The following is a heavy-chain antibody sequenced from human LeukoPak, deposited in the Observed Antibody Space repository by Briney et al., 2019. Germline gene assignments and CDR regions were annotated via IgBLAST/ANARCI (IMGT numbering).Heavy chain of an antibody. D-gene: IGHD3-10*01. CDR1: GGSIRNYY. Sequence: SETLSLTCTVSGGSIRNYYWSWIRQPPGKGLEWIGYIYHTGSTNYNPSHKSRVTISVDTSKNQFSLKLSSVTAADTAVYYCARGLHYGSGSYYVLSVWRARWFDPWGQGTLVTVSS. J-gene: IGHJ5*02. V-gene: IGHV4-59*12. CDR3: ARGLHYGSGSYYVLSVWRARWFDP. CDR2: IYHTGST.